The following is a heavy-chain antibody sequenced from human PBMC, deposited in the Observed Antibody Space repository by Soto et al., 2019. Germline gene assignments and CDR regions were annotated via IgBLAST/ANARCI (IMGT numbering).Heavy chain of an antibody. Sequence: GGSLRHSCADSGFTISSYAMSWVLQAPGKGLAWVSAISGSGGSTYYADSVKGWFTISRDNSKNTLYLQMNSLRAEDTAVYYCAKEAYLRYFDCLYYYYYGMDVWGQGTTVTVYS. J-gene: IGHJ6*02. D-gene: IGHD3-9*01. CDR2: ISGSGGST. CDR1: GFTISSYA. V-gene: IGHV3-23*01. CDR3: AKEAYLRYFDCLYYYYYGMDV.